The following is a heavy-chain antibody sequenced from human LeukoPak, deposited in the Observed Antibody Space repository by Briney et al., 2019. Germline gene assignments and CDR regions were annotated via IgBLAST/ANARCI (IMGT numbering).Heavy chain of an antibody. CDR1: GYSFTNYW. J-gene: IGHJ4*02. Sequence: GESLKISCKGSGYSFTNYWIGWVRQMPGKGLEWMGIIYPGDSDTRYSPSFQGQVTISADKSISTAYLQWSSLKASDTAMYYCARLSIVRGVIIKVDYWGQGTLVTVSS. D-gene: IGHD3-10*01. CDR2: IYPGDSDT. CDR3: ARLSIVRGVIIKVDY. V-gene: IGHV5-51*01.